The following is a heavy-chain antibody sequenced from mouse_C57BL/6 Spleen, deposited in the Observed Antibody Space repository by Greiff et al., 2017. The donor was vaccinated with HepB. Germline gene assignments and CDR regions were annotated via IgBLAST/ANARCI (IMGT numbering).Heavy chain of an antibody. CDR3: ARVQDSNQRDY. CDR2: IYPRSGNT. Sequence: QVQLKQSGAELARPGASVKLSCKASGYTFTSYGISWVKQRTGQGLEWIGEIYPRSGNTYYNEKFKGKATLTADKSSSTAYMELRSLTSEDSAVYFCARVQDSNQRDYWGQGTTLTVSS. V-gene: IGHV1-81*01. J-gene: IGHJ2*01. CDR1: GYTFTSYG. D-gene: IGHD2-5*01.